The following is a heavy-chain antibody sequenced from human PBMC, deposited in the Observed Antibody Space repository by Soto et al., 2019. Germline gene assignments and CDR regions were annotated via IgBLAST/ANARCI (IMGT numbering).Heavy chain of an antibody. CDR2: IRSKANSYAT. CDR3: TRLVESGDYSYYMDV. D-gene: IGHD2-15*01. V-gene: IGHV3-73*01. J-gene: IGHJ6*03. CDR1: GFTFSGSA. Sequence: EVQLVESGGGLVQPGGSLKLSCAASGFTFSGSAMHWVRQASGKGLEWVGRIRSKANSYATAYAASVKGRFTISRDDSKNTAYLQMNSLKTEDTAVYYCTRLVESGDYSYYMDVWGKGTTVTVSS.